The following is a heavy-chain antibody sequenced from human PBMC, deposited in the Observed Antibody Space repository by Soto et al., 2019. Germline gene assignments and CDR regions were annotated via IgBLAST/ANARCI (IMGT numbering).Heavy chain of an antibody. Sequence: GGSLRLSCAASGFTFSSYAMSWVRQAPGKGLEWVSAISGSGGGTYYADSVKGRFTISRDNSKNTMYLQVNSLRAEDTAIYYCAKDDCTTTSCYFDYWGPGTLVTISS. D-gene: IGHD2-2*01. CDR2: ISGSGGGT. CDR3: AKDDCTTTSCYFDY. J-gene: IGHJ4*02. CDR1: GFTFSSYA. V-gene: IGHV3-23*01.